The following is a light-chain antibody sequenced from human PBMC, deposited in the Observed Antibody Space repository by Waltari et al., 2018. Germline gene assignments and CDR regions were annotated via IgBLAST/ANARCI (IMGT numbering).Light chain of an antibody. J-gene: IGLJ3*02. Sequence: QSALTQPASVSGSPGQSITISCTGTSSDVGGYNYVSWYQQHPGKAPKLMISEVSNRPSGVSNRFAGAKSGNTASRTISGLQAEDEADYYCSSYTSISTVVFGGGTKVTVL. CDR3: SSYTSISTVV. CDR1: SSDVGGYNY. V-gene: IGLV2-14*01. CDR2: EVS.